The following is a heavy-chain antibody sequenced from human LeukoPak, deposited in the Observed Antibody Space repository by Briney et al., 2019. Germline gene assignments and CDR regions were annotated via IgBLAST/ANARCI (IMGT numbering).Heavy chain of an antibody. CDR1: GFTFSSYD. D-gene: IGHD2-15*01. CDR3: ARDGGGADFDY. Sequence: PGGSLRLSCAASGFTFSSYDMHWVRQATGKGLEWVSAIGTAGDTYYPGSVKGRFTISRENAKNSLYLQMNSLRAGDTAVYYCARDGGGADFDYWGQGTLVTVSS. J-gene: IGHJ4*02. V-gene: IGHV3-13*01. CDR2: IGTAGDT.